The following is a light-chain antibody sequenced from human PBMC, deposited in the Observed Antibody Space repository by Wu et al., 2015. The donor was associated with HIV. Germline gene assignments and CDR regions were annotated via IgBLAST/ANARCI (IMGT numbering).Light chain of an antibody. CDR1: QGIGND. J-gene: IGKJ1*01. Sequence: IQVTQSPSSLSASVGDSVTITCRASQGIGNDIAWYQQKAGQAPKLLIYAASTLQSGVPSRFSGSGSGTDFTLTISSLQPEDVATYYCQKYNTAPWTFGQGTKVEMK. V-gene: IGKV1-27*01. CDR3: QKYNTAPWT. CDR2: AAS.